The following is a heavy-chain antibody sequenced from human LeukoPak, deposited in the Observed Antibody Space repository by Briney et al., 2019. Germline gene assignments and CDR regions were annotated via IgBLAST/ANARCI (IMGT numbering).Heavy chain of an antibody. D-gene: IGHD1-26*01. CDR2: IVVGSGNT. J-gene: IGHJ6*02. V-gene: IGHV1-58*01. Sequence: SVKVSCKASGFTFTSSAVQWVRQARGQRLEWIGWIVVGSGNTNYAQKFQERVTITRDMSTSTAYMELSSLRSEDTAVYYCTGSGSPEYYYYYHGMDVWGQGTTVTVSS. CDR1: GFTFTSSA. CDR3: TGSGSPEYYYYYHGMDV.